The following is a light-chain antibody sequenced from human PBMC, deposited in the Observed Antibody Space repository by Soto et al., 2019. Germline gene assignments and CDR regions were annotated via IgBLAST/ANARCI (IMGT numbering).Light chain of an antibody. J-gene: IGKJ4*01. V-gene: IGKV1-39*01. CDR3: QQFFSAVLT. CDR2: GAS. CDR1: ETISXX. Sequence: DIQLTQSPSSLSASLGDSITITCRASETISXXINWYQVQPGKAPRLLVYGASYLQVGVPVRFRASGSGTLFTLTIDNLQREDLASYFCQQFFSAVLTFGGGTRVDI.